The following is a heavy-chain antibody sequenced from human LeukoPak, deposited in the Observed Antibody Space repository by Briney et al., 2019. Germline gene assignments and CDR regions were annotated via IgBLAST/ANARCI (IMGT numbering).Heavy chain of an antibody. J-gene: IGHJ4*02. CDR1: GFTFSTYA. CDR2: ISVSGGST. CDR3: ARGSGSGYCSSTSCYTVYYFDY. D-gene: IGHD2-2*02. V-gene: IGHV3-23*01. Sequence: GGSLRLSCAASGFTFSTYAMNWVRQAPEKGLEWVSTISVSGGSTYYADSVKGRFTISRDNSKNTLYLQMNSLRAEDTAVYYCARGSGSGYCSSTSCYTVYYFDYWGQGTLVTVSS.